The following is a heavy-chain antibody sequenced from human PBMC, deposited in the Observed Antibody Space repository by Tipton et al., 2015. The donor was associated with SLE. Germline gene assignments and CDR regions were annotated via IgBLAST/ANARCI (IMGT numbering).Heavy chain of an antibody. J-gene: IGHJ6*03. CDR2: IHASGSSGST. D-gene: IGHD2-15*01. V-gene: IGHV4-61*02. CDR3: TRDRTPDYYYYYMDV. Sequence: TLSLTCTVSGGSISSGGHYWSWIRQPAGKGLEWIGRIHASGSSGSTEYNPSLKSRVSMSLDTSKNQFSLNLTSVTAADSAIYYCTRDRTPDYYYYYMDVWGKGTTVTVSS. CDR1: GGSISSGGHY.